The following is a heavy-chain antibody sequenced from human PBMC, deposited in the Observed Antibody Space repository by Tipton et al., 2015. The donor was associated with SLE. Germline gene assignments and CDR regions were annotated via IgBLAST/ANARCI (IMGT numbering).Heavy chain of an antibody. CDR1: GDSVSSNSAA. D-gene: IGHD2-8*01. V-gene: IGHV6-1*01. Sequence: GLVKPSQTPSLTCAISGDSVSSNSAAWNWIRQSPSRGLEWLGRTFYRSRWYNDYAASVKSRITVNPDTSKNQFSLQLNSVTPEGTAVYFCARGGTNFDFWGQGTLVTVSS. CDR3: ARGGTNFDF. J-gene: IGHJ4*02. CDR2: TFYRSRWYN.